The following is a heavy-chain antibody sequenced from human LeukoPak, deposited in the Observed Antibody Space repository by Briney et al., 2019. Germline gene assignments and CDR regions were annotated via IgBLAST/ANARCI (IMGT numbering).Heavy chain of an antibody. D-gene: IGHD2-15*01. CDR2: ISPNGDWT. CDR3: AKMVGSKDPIEY. V-gene: IGHV3-23*01. CDR1: GFSFSSYA. J-gene: IGHJ4*02. Sequence: GGSLRLSCVASGFSFSSYAMNWARQTPGQGLERGSIISPNGDWTNYADSVKGRFTISRDSSKNTLYLQMNSLRAENTAMYYCAKMVGSKDPIEYWGQGTLVTVSS.